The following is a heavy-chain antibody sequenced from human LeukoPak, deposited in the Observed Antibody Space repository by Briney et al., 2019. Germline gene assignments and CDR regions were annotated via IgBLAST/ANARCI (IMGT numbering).Heavy chain of an antibody. CDR3: ARDSGYSSGWTV. V-gene: IGHV3-23*01. J-gene: IGHJ4*02. CDR2: ISGSGGST. CDR1: GFTFSSYA. D-gene: IGHD6-19*01. Sequence: GGSLRLSCAASGFTFSSYAMSWVRQAPGKGLEWVSAISGSGGSTYYADSVKGRFTISRDNSKNTLYLQMNSLRAEDTAVYYCARDSGYSSGWTVWGQGTLVTVSS.